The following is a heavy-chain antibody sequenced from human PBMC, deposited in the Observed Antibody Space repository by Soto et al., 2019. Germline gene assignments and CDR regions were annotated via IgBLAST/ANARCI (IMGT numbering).Heavy chain of an antibody. Sequence: QLQLQESGSGLVKPSQTLSLTCAVSGDSISSGGYSWNWIRQPPGKGLEWIGYIYHSGGTAYNPSLKSRVTISVDRSKNPFSLNLRSVTAADTAVYYCARDDRSGYFFDYWGQGTLVTVSS. CDR3: ARDDRSGYFFDY. D-gene: IGHD3-22*01. CDR1: GDSISSGGYS. V-gene: IGHV4-30-2*01. CDR2: IYHSGGT. J-gene: IGHJ4*02.